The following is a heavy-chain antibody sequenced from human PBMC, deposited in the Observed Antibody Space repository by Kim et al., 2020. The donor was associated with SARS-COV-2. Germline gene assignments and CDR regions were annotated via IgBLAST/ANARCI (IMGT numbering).Heavy chain of an antibody. CDR2: ITYDGSNK. CDR1: GFTFSSYA. J-gene: IGHJ4*02. Sequence: GGSLRLSCAASGFTFSSYAMHWVRQAPGKGLEWVAVITYDGSNKYYADSVKGRFTISRDNSKNTLYLQMNSLRAEDTAVYYCARSFSGSYVFPFDDWGQGTLVTVSS. D-gene: IGHD1-26*01. V-gene: IGHV3-30*04. CDR3: ARSFSGSYVFPFDD.